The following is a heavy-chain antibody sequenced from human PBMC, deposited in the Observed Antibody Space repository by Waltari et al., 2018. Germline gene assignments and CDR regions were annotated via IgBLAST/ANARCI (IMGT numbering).Heavy chain of an antibody. CDR1: GGSISSGGYS. V-gene: IGHV4-30-2*01. D-gene: IGHD3-22*01. J-gene: IGHJ4*02. CDR3: ASTYYYDSSGSFDY. CDR2: IYHSGST. Sequence: QLQLQESGSGLVKPSQTLSLTCAVSGGSISSGGYSWSWIRQPPGKGLEWIGYIYHSGSTYYNPSLKSRVTISVDRSKNQFSLKLSSVTAADTAVYYSASTYYYDSSGSFDYWGQGTLVTVSS.